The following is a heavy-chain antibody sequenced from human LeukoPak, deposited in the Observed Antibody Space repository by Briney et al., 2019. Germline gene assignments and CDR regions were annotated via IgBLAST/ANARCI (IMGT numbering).Heavy chain of an antibody. CDR2: ISDTGGRT. CDR3: AQLRYGGPSY. V-gene: IGHV3-23*01. CDR1: GFTFSNFA. Sequence: PGGSLRLSCAASGFTFSNFAMSWVRQAPGKGLEWVSGISDTGGRTYYADSVEGRFSISRDNSKNTLYLQLSSLTADDTALYYCAQLRYGGPSYWGQGTLVTVSS. J-gene: IGHJ4*02. D-gene: IGHD4-23*01.